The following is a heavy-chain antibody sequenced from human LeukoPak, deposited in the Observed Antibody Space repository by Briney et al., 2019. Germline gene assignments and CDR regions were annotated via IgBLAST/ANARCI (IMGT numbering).Heavy chain of an antibody. CDR1: GGSISSYY. V-gene: IGHV4-59*12. J-gene: IGHJ4*02. CDR2: ISHSGRT. Sequence: TSETLSLTCTVSGGSISSYYWSWIRQPPGKGLEWIGYISHSGRTNYNPSLKSRVTMSVDRSKTQFSLRLTSVTAADTAVYYCARGYIYGPPFDYWGQGTLVTVSS. CDR3: ARGYIYGPPFDY. D-gene: IGHD5-18*01.